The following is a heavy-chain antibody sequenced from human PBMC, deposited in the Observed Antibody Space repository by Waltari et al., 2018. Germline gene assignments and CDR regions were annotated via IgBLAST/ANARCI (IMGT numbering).Heavy chain of an antibody. CDR3: AKGDGGIAAAGSDY. CDR1: GSAVPATY. Sequence: EVQLVESGGGLIQPGGSLRLSFPSSGSAVPATYLPCPRRAPGKGLGWVAVLYSGGGTYYTDSVKGRFTISRDNSNNTLYLQMNSLRAEDTAVYYCAKGDGGIAAAGSDYWGQGTLVTVSS. V-gene: IGHV3-53*01. CDR2: LYSGGGT. J-gene: IGHJ4*02. D-gene: IGHD6-13*01.